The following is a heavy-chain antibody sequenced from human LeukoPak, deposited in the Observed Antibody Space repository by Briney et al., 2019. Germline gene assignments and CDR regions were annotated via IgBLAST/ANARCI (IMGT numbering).Heavy chain of an antibody. V-gene: IGHV3-23*01. J-gene: IGHJ4*02. CDR1: GFTFSTYD. Sequence: GGSLRLSCAASGFTFSTYDMSWVRQAPGKGLEWVSAVSGSGGSTYYADSVKGRFTISRGNSKNTLYLQMNSLRVEDTAEYYCAKDSSSGTYYDYWGQGTLVTVSS. D-gene: IGHD1-26*01. CDR3: AKDSSSGTYYDY. CDR2: VSGSGGST.